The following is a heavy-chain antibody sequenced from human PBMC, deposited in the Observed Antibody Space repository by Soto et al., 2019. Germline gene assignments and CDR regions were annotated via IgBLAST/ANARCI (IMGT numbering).Heavy chain of an antibody. CDR1: GDSISTGDFY. CDR2: VYDSGST. V-gene: IGHV4-30-4*01. Sequence: QVQLQESGPGLVKPSQTLSLTCTVSGDSISTGDFYWSWIRQPPGKGLEWIGTVYDSGSTYYNPSLKSRISISVDRSKNHFSLDLSSMTAADTAVYYCARYEGDTVLFDPWGQGTLVTVS. J-gene: IGHJ5*02. D-gene: IGHD4-17*01. CDR3: ARYEGDTVLFDP.